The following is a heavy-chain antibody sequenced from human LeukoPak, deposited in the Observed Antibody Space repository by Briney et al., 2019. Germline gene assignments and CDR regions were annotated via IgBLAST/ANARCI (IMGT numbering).Heavy chain of an antibody. J-gene: IGHJ4*02. V-gene: IGHV1-2*02. CDR1: GYTFTGFY. CDR3: ARDQAWGLPYY. CDR2: INPNSGGT. D-gene: IGHD1-26*01. Sequence: ASVKVSCKASGYTFTGFYIHWVRQAPGQGLEWMGWINPNSGGTIYAQKFQGRVTMTRDTSISTAYMELSRLRSDDTAVYYCARDQAWGLPYYWGQGTLVTVSS.